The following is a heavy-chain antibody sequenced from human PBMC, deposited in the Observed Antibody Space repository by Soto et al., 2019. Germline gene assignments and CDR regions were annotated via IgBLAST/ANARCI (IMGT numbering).Heavy chain of an antibody. CDR1: GGSISSSSYY. V-gene: IGHV4-39*01. D-gene: IGHD3-10*01. J-gene: IGHJ6*02. CDR3: ARRLITMVRGVINPKRNYYYGMDV. CDR2: IYYSGST. Sequence: QLQLQESGPGLVKPSETLSLTCTVSGGSISSSSYYWGWIRQPPGKGLEWIGSIYYSGSTYYNPSLKSRVTISVDTSKNQFSLKLSSVTAADTAVYYCARRLITMVRGVINPKRNYYYGMDVWGQGTTVTVSS.